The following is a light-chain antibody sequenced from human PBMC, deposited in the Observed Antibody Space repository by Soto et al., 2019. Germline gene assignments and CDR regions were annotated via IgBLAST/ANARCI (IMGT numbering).Light chain of an antibody. Sequence: QSVLTQPPSASGTPGQRVTISCSGSSSNIGSYTVNWYQQLPGTAPKLRIYSNNQRPSGVPDRFSGSKSGTSASLAISGLQSADEADYYCAAWDGSLNVLLFGGGTKLTVL. J-gene: IGLJ2*01. CDR2: SNN. V-gene: IGLV1-44*01. CDR1: SSNIGSYT. CDR3: AAWDGSLNVLL.